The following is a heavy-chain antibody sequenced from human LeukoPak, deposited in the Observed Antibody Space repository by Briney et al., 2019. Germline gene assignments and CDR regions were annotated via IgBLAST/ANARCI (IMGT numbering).Heavy chain of an antibody. CDR1: GGSFSGYY. Sequence: SETLSLTCAVYGGSFSGYYWSWIRQPPGKGLEWIGEINHSGSTNYNPSLKSRVTISVDTSKNQFSLKLSSVTAADTAVYYCARHPSSSWSYYYYYGMDAWGQGTTVTVSS. CDR2: INHSGST. D-gene: IGHD6-13*01. J-gene: IGHJ6*02. CDR3: ARHPSSSWSYYYYYGMDA. V-gene: IGHV4-34*01.